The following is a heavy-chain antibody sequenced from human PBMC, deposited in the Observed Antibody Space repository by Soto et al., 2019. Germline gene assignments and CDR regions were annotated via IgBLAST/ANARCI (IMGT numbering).Heavy chain of an antibody. CDR2: IYYSGST. Sequence: QVRLQESGPGLVKPSETLSLTCTVSGGSISSGDYYWSWIRQPPGKGLEWIGYIYYSGSTYYNPSLKSRATISVDTANNQFSLRLTSVTAADTAVYYCVRGSQWSDPWGQGTLVTVSS. V-gene: IGHV4-30-4*01. CDR3: VRGSQWSDP. J-gene: IGHJ5*02. CDR1: GGSISSGDYY.